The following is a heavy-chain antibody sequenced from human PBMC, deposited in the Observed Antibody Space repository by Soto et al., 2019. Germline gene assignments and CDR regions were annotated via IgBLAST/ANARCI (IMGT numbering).Heavy chain of an antibody. J-gene: IGHJ4*02. CDR2: INTDGSIK. V-gene: IGHV3-74*01. D-gene: IGHD5-18*01. Sequence: GGSLRLSCAASGLIFSNYKMHGVRQAPGKGLVWVSRINTDGSIKDYADSVKGRFTVSRDNSKNTLYLQMNSLRAEDTAVYYCAKESPAMVTPFDYWGQGTLVTVSS. CDR1: GLIFSNYK. CDR3: AKESPAMVTPFDY.